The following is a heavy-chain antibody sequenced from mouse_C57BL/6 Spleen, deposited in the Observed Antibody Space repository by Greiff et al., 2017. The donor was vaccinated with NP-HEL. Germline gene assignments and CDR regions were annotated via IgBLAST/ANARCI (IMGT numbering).Heavy chain of an antibody. CDR1: GFSLTSYG. CDR2: IWSGGST. CDR3: AKNDYSNSHYAMDY. J-gene: IGHJ4*01. Sequence: LQESGPGLVQPSQSLSITCTVSGFSLTSYGVHWVRQPPGKGLEWLGVIWSGGSTDYNAAFISRLSISKDNSKSQVYFKMNSLQADDTAIYYCAKNDYSNSHYAMDYWGQGTSVTVSS. D-gene: IGHD2-5*01. V-gene: IGHV2-4*01.